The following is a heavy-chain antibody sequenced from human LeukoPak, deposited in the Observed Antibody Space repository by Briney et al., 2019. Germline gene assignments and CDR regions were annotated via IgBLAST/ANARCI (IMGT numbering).Heavy chain of an antibody. CDR1: GGSISSYY. CDR2: IYYSGST. V-gene: IGHV4-59*01. Sequence: SETLSLTCTVSGGSISSYYWSWIRQPPGKGLEWIGYIYYSGSTNYNPSLKSRVTISVDTSKNQFSLKLSSVTAADTAVYYCARDSSRYSSSWYDAFDIWGQGTMVTVSS. CDR3: ARDSSRYSSSWYDAFDI. D-gene: IGHD6-13*01. J-gene: IGHJ3*02.